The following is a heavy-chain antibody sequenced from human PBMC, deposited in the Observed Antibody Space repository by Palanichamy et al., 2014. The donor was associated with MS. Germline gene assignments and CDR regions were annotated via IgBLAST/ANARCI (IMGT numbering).Heavy chain of an antibody. V-gene: IGHV3-23*04. CDR1: GFTFNNFG. CDR3: AKSYYDFLTGYSVDAFDI. Sequence: DVQRGGGLGGGLVQPGGSLRLSCAASGFTFNNFGMSWVRQAPGKGLEWVSSIRSSGGKTYYADSVKGRFTISRDNSKNTLYMQMNSLRAEDTALYYCAKSYYDFLTGYSVDAFDIWGQGTMVTVSS. D-gene: IGHD3-9*01. CDR2: IRSSGGKT. J-gene: IGHJ3*02.